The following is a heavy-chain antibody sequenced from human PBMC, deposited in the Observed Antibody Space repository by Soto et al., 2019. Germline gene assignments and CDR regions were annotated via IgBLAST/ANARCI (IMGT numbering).Heavy chain of an antibody. CDR2: IYPGDSDT. CDR1: GYSFTSYW. CDR3: ATRYCSSTSCYGGDYCMDV. D-gene: IGHD2-2*01. Sequence: GESLKISCKGSGYSFTSYWIGWVRQMPGKGLEWMGIIYPGDSDTRYSPSFQGQVTISADKSISTAYLQWSSLKASDTAMYYCATRYCSSTSCYGGDYCMDVWGKGTTVTVSS. V-gene: IGHV5-51*01. J-gene: IGHJ6*03.